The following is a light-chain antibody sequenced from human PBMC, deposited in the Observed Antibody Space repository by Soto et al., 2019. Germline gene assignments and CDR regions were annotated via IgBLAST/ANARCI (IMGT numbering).Light chain of an antibody. J-gene: IGLJ1*01. CDR2: DTD. V-gene: IGLV7-46*01. CDR1: TGSVTSGHY. Sequence: QAVVTQEPSLTVSPGGTVTLTCGSSTGSVTSGHYPYWFQQKPGQAPRTVIYDTDNRPSWTPARFSGSLLGDKAALTLSGAQPEDEADYYCLLSYSGARVFGPGTKLTVL. CDR3: LLSYSGARV.